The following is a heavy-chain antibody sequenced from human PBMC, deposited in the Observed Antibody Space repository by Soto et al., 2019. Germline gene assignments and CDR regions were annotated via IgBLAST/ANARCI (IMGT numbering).Heavy chain of an antibody. CDR3: VRDDQRAFDV. CDR1: GFTFSRYA. J-gene: IGHJ3*01. CDR2: ISVGGGSI. Sequence: EVQLVESGGGLVQPRRSLRISCEASGFTFSRYAMNWVRQAPGRGLEWVSYISVGGGSIFYADSVKGRFTISREDAQNSVYLQMNTLSYEHTVLYYCVRDDQRAFDVWGQGTMVIVSS. D-gene: IGHD6-25*01. V-gene: IGHV3-48*02.